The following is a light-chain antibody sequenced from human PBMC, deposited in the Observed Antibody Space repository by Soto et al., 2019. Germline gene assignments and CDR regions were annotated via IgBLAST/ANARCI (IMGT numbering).Light chain of an antibody. CDR2: DVS. CDR1: SSDVGGYND. CDR3: CSYTSSSTLFV. V-gene: IGLV2-14*01. Sequence: QSALTQPASVSGSPGQSITISCTGTSSDVGGYNDVYWYQQHSGQAPKLMIYDVSNPPAGVSNRFSGSESCNTASLTISGRHAEDEDAYYCCSYTSSSTLFVFGTGTKLTVL. J-gene: IGLJ1*01.